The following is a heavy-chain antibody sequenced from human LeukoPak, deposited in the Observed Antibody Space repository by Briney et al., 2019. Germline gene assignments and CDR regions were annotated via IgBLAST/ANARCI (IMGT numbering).Heavy chain of an antibody. Sequence: GGSLRLSCAASGFTFSSYGMHWVRQAPGKGLEWVAVIWYDGSNKYYADSVKGRFTISRDNSKNTLYLQMNSLRAEDTAVYYCARQSEYCSGGSCYTYFDYWGQGTLVTVSS. CDR3: ARQSEYCSGGSCYTYFDY. CDR2: IWYDGSNK. J-gene: IGHJ4*02. V-gene: IGHV3-30*02. D-gene: IGHD2-15*01. CDR1: GFTFSSYG.